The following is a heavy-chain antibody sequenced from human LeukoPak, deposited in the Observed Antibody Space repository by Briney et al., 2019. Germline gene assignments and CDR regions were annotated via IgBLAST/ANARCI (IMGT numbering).Heavy chain of an antibody. D-gene: IGHD2-2*01. CDR1: GYTFTGYY. V-gene: IGHV1-2*02. Sequence: GASVKVSRKASGYTFTGYYMHWVRQAPGQGLEWMGWINPNSGGTNYAQKFQGRVTMTRDTSISTAYMELSRLRSDDTAVYYCARVGVVVVPAATHFDYWGQGTLVTVSS. CDR3: ARVGVVVVPAATHFDY. J-gene: IGHJ4*02. CDR2: INPNSGGT.